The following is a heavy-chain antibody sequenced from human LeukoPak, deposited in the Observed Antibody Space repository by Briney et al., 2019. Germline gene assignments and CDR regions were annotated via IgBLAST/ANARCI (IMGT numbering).Heavy chain of an antibody. Sequence: ASVKISCNASGYTFTSFGISWVRQAPGQGLEWMGWINAYNGNTTYAQKLQGRVTMTTDTSTSTAYRELRSLRPDDTAVYYCARIPRVVAGPDYWGQGTLVTVSS. CDR2: INAYNGNT. CDR1: GYTFTSFG. CDR3: ARIPRVVAGPDY. D-gene: IGHD6-19*01. V-gene: IGHV1-18*01. J-gene: IGHJ4*02.